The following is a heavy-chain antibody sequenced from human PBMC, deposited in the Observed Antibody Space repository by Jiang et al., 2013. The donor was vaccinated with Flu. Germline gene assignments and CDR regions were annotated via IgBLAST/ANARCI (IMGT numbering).Heavy chain of an antibody. CDR3: ARMERELKYYYYYMDV. V-gene: IGHV1-18*01. CDR1: GYTFTTYG. Sequence: GAEVKKPGASVKVSCKASGYTFTTYGISWVRQAPGQGLEWMGRVSPYNGDTKYAQNFQGRVTMTTDTSTTTAYMELRSLRSDDTAVYYCARMERELKYYYYYMDVWGKGTTVTVSS. D-gene: IGHD1-7*01. CDR2: VSPYNGDT. J-gene: IGHJ6*03.